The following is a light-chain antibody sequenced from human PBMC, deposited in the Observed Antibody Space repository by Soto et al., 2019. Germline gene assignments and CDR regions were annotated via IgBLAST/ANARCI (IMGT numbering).Light chain of an antibody. CDR3: QQYGA. CDR2: DAS. J-gene: IGKJ1*01. Sequence: DIQMTQSPSALSPSVGDRVTITCRASRSISDLLAWYQQKPGKAPKLLIFDASSLKSGVPSRFSGGGSGTEFTLTISSLQPDDFATYYCQQYGAFGQGTKVDIK. CDR1: RSISDL. V-gene: IGKV1-5*01.